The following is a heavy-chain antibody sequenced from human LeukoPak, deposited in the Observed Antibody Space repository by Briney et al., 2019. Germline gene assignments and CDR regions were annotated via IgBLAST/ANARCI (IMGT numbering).Heavy chain of an antibody. V-gene: IGHV3-53*01. CDR2: IYSGGST. CDR3: AKGKNDYVWGSYTEQHYYGMDV. Sequence: GGSLRLSCAASGFTVSSNYMSWVRQAPGKGLEWVSVIYSGGSTYYADSVEGRFTISRDNSKNTLYLQMNSLRAEDTAVYYCAKGKNDYVWGSYTEQHYYGMDVWGQGTTVTVSS. D-gene: IGHD3-16*01. J-gene: IGHJ6*02. CDR1: GFTVSSNY.